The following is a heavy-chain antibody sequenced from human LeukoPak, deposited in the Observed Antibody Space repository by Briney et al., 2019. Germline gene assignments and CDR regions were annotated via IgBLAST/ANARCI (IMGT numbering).Heavy chain of an antibody. Sequence: PSETLSLTCSASGGSISSYHWSWIRQPAMKGLEWIGRMYTSGSTNYNPSLKSRVTMSVDTSKNQFSLKLSSVTAADTAVYYCAREYSSSTGFDYWGQGTLVTVSS. CDR3: AREYSSSTGFDY. CDR2: MYTSGST. D-gene: IGHD6-6*01. J-gene: IGHJ4*02. CDR1: GGSISSYH. V-gene: IGHV4-4*07.